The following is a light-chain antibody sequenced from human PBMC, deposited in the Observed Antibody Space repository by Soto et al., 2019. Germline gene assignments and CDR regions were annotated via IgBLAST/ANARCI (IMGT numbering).Light chain of an antibody. V-gene: IGKV1-33*01. CDR2: DAS. CDR3: QQYDNLPYI. CDR1: QDSSNY. J-gene: IGKJ2*01. Sequence: DIQMTQSPSSLSASVGDRVTITCQASQDSSNYLNWYQQKPGKAPKLLIYDASNLETGVPSRFSGSGSGTDFTFTISILQPEAIATYYCQQYDNLPYIFGQRTQLQIK.